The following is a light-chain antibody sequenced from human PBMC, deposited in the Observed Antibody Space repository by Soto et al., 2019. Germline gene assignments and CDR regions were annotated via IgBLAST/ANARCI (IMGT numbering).Light chain of an antibody. J-gene: IGKJ1*01. CDR2: DAS. V-gene: IGKV1-5*01. CDR3: QQYNSFRA. CDR1: QSISIW. Sequence: DIQMSQSPSTLSASVGDTVTITCRARQSISIWLAWYQQKPGKAPKLLIYDASILESGVPSRFSGSGSGTEFTLTISSLQPDDFATYYCQQYNSFRAFGQGTKVDIK.